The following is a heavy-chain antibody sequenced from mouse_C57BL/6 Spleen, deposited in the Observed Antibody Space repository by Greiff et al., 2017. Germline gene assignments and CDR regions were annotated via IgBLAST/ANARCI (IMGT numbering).Heavy chain of an antibody. V-gene: IGHV5-9*01. J-gene: IGHJ1*03. CDR3: ARQDWDWYFDV. D-gene: IGHD4-1*01. Sequence: EVQLVESGGGLVKPGGSLKLSCAASGFTFSSYTMSWVRQTPEKRLEWVATISGGGGNTYYPDSVKGRFTISRGNAKNTLYLQMSSLRSEDTALYYCARQDWDWYFDVWGTGTTVTVSS. CDR1: GFTFSSYT. CDR2: ISGGGGNT.